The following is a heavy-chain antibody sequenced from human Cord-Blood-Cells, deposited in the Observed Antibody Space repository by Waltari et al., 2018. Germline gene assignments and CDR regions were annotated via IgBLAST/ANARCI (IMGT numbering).Heavy chain of an antibody. D-gene: IGHD5-18*01. CDR1: GYTFTSYG. V-gene: IGHV1-18*04. Sequence: QVQLVQSGAEVKKPGASVKVSCKASGYTFTSYGISWVRQAPGQGLERMGWISAYNDNTNHAQKLQGRVTMTTDTSTSTAYMELRSLRSDDTAVYYCARDWGGYSYGYGYFDLWGRGTLVTVSS. CDR3: ARDWGGYSYGYGYFDL. J-gene: IGHJ2*01. CDR2: ISAYNDNT.